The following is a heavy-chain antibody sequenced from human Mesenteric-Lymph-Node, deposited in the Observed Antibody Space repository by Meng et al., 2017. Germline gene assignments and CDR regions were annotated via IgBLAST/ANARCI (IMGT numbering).Heavy chain of an antibody. CDR1: GFTFSNYG. D-gene: IGHD5-12*01. V-gene: IGHV3-33*05. CDR3: GRGGYGTHHGFDI. J-gene: IGHJ3*02. CDR2: IQSEGITI. Sequence: GESLKISCAASGFTFSNYGIHWVRQAPGKGLEWVALIQSEGITIYYADSVKGRFTISRDNSKNIVYLQIDSLRAEDTAAYYCGRGGYGTHHGFDIWGQGTLVTVSS.